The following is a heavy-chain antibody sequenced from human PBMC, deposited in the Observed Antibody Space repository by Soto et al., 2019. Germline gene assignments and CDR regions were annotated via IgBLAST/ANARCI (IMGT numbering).Heavy chain of an antibody. D-gene: IGHD6-19*01. CDR3: VKEASGWKSRGSFDL. CDR2: ISGDDGSG. V-gene: IGHV3-23*01. CDR1: GVTFTTNA. Sequence: EVQLLESGGGLVQPGGSLRLSCVASGVTFTTNAMDWVRQAPGKGLEWVSFISGDDGSGNYADSVKGRFTISRDNSKNTLYLQMNSLRAEDTAIYYCVKEASGWKSRGSFDLWDRGTMVTVSS. J-gene: IGHJ3*01.